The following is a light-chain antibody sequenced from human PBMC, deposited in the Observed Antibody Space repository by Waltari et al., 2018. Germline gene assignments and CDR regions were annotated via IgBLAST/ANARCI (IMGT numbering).Light chain of an antibody. CDR3: FAYAGTYTYL. CDR1: SHAIGGFAY. V-gene: IGLV2-11*01. Sequence: QSALTQPRPVSASPGQSVTISCTGTSHAIGGFAYVPWYQQYPGQAPRLLIFDDSQRPSGVPDRFSGSKSGTKASLTISGLQSDDEADYYCFAYAGTYTYLFGTGTRVTVL. J-gene: IGLJ1*01. CDR2: DDS.